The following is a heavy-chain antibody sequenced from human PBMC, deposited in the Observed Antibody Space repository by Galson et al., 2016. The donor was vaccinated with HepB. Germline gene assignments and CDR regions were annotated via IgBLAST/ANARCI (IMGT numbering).Heavy chain of an antibody. V-gene: IGHV1-69*06. D-gene: IGHD6-13*01. CDR3: ARETASVYNFGMDV. CDR1: GGSFYSYA. CDR2: IIPISDTA. J-gene: IGHJ6*02. Sequence: SVKVSCKASGGSFYSYAVSWARQAPGEGLEWMGGIIPISDTAHYTQKFQGRVTFTADKSTATAYMEVSSLRSDDTAVYYCARETASVYNFGMDVWGQGTTVTVSS.